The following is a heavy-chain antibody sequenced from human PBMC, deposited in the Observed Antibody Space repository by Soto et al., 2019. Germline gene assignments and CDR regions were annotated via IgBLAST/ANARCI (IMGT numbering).Heavy chain of an antibody. CDR1: GGSISSGDYY. J-gene: IGHJ6*02. Sequence: QVQLQESGPGLVKPSQTLSLTCTVSGGSISSGDYYWSWIRQPPGKGLEWIGYIYYSGSTYYNPSLKSRVTISVDTSKNQFSLKLSSVTAADTAVYYCARKRLKYYHYYYGMDVWGQGTTVTVSS. CDR2: IYYSGST. V-gene: IGHV4-30-4*01. D-gene: IGHD3-16*01. CDR3: ARKRLKYYHYYYGMDV.